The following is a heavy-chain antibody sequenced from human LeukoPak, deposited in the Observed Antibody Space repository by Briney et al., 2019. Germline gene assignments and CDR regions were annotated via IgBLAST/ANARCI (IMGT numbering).Heavy chain of an antibody. CDR2: IYPADSDT. J-gene: IGHJ4*02. D-gene: IGHD3-10*01. CDR1: EYRFTSYW. V-gene: IGHV5-51*01. CDR3: ARHTNNGEDY. Sequence: GESLKISCKGSEYRFTSYWIGWVRQMPGKGLEWMGIIYPADSDTRYSPSFQSQVTISADKSISTAYLQWSSLKSSDIGMYYCARHTNNGEDYWGQGTLVTVSS.